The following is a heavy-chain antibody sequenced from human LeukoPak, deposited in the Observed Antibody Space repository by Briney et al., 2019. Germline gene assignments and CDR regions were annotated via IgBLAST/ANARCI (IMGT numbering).Heavy chain of an antibody. V-gene: IGHV3-7*01. Sequence: GGSLRLSCAASGFTFSSYWMSWVRQAPGKGLEWVANIKQDGSERYYVDSVKGRFTISRDNTKNSLYLHMSSLRAEDTAVYYCARDKVSGATHFDYWGQGTLVTVSS. CDR3: ARDKVSGATHFDY. CDR1: GFTFSSYW. J-gene: IGHJ4*02. D-gene: IGHD1-26*01. CDR2: IKQDGSER.